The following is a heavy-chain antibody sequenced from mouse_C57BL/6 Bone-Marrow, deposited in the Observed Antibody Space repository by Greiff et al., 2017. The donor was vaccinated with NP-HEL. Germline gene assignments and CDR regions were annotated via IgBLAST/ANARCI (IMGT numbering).Heavy chain of an antibody. CDR3: ARWYYYGSNRYWWFDD. CDR2: IHPNSGST. D-gene: IGHD1-1*01. V-gene: IGHV1-64*01. J-gene: IGHJ1*03. CDR1: GYTFTSYW. Sequence: QVQLQQPGAELVKPGASVKLSCKASGYTFTSYWMHWVKQRPGQGLEWIGMIHPNSGSTNYNEKFKSKATLTVDKSSNTAYMQLSRLTTEDSAIYYCARWYYYGSNRYWWFDDWGKGTTVTVSA.